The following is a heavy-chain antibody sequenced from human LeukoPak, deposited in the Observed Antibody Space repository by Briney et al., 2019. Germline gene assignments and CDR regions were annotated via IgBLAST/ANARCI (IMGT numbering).Heavy chain of an antibody. D-gene: IGHD3-9*01. CDR1: GYTFTGHY. CDR3: ARDNHDILTGYWFDP. V-gene: IGHV1-2*02. Sequence: ASVKVSCKASGYTFTGHYMHWVRQAPGQGLEWMGWINPNSGGTNYAQKFQGRVTMTRDTSVSTAYMELSRLRSDDTAVYYCARDNHDILTGYWFDPWGQGTLVTVSS. J-gene: IGHJ5*02. CDR2: INPNSGGT.